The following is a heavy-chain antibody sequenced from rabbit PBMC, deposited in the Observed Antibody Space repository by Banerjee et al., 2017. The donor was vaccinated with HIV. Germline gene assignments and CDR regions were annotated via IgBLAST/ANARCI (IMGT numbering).Heavy chain of an antibody. D-gene: IGHD4-1*01. CDR1: GFSFSSSYW. V-gene: IGHV1S45*01. CDR3: ARDLAGVIGWNFGL. Sequence: QEQLEESGGDLVKPEGSLTLTCTASGFSFSSSYWICWVRQAPGKGLEWIACIYAGSSGSTYYASWAKGRFTISKASWTTVTLQMTSLTAADTASYFCARDLAGVIGWNFGLWGPGTLVTVS. J-gene: IGHJ4*01. CDR2: IYAGSSGST.